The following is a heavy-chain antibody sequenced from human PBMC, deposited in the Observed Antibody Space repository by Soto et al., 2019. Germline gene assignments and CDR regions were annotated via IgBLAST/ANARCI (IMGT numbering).Heavy chain of an antibody. CDR1: GFTFSTYG. CDR3: ARVASGDYYFDY. Sequence: QVQLVESGGGVVQPGRSLRLSCAASGFTFSTYGMHWVRLAPGKGLEWVAIIWYDGINKFYADSVKGRFTISRDNSKSTLYLQMNSLRAEDTALYYCARVASGDYYFDYWGQGTPVTVSS. CDR2: IWYDGINK. D-gene: IGHD4-17*01. J-gene: IGHJ4*02. V-gene: IGHV3-33*01.